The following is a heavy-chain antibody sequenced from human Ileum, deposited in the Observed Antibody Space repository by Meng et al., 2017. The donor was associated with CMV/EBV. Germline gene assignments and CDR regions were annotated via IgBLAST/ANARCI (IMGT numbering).Heavy chain of an antibody. Sequence: GESLKISCAASGLTFSSYSMHWVRQAPGKGLDWLAVISYDGSNKYYADSVKGRFTISRDNSKNTVYLQLSSLNTEDTALYYCGSGAGYSASSWGQGTRVTGSS. J-gene: IGHJ5*02. CDR2: ISYDGSNK. V-gene: IGHV3-30*04. D-gene: IGHD6-13*01. CDR1: GLTFSSYS. CDR3: GSGAGYSASS.